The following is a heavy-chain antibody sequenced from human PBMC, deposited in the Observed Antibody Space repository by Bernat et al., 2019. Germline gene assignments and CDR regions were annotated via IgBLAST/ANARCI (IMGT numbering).Heavy chain of an antibody. CDR1: GFTVSSNY. V-gene: IGHV3-66*01. J-gene: IGHJ3*02. CDR3: ARGRRLRWGIDAFVI. CDR2: IYSGGST. Sequence: EVQLVESGGGLVQPGGSLTLSCAASGFTVSSNYMSWVRQAPGKGLEWVSVIYSGGSTYYADSVKGRFTISRDNSKNTLYLQMNSLRAEDTAVYYCARGRRLRWGIDAFVIWGQGTMVTVSS. D-gene: IGHD4-17*01.